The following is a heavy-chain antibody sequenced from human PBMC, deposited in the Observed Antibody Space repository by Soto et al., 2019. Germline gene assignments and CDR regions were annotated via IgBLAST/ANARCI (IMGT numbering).Heavy chain of an antibody. J-gene: IGHJ6*03. CDR3: ARSPWYYYYYMDV. V-gene: IGHV4-34*01. CDR1: GGSFSGYY. CDR2: INYSGST. Sequence: SETLSLTCAVYGGSFSGYYWSWIRQPPGKGLEWIGEINYSGSTNYNPSLKSRVTISVDTSKNQFSLKLSSVTAADTAVYYCARSPWYYYYYMDVWGKGTTVTVSS.